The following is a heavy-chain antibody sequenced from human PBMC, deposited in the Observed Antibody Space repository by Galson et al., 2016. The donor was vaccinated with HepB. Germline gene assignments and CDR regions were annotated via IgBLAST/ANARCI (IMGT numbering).Heavy chain of an antibody. Sequence: SLRLSCAASGFTFSSYWMHWVRQAPGKGLVWVSRITSDGSSTSYADSVEGRFTISRDISENTVYLQMNSLRGEDTAVYYCAREIPHMVHGGLSYWGQGTLVTVSS. CDR2: ITSDGSST. CDR1: GFTFSSYW. J-gene: IGHJ4*02. V-gene: IGHV3-74*01. D-gene: IGHD2-2*02. CDR3: AREIPHMVHGGLSY.